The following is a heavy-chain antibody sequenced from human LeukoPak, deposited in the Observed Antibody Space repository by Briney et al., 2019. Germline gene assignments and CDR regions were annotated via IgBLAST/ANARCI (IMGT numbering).Heavy chain of an antibody. V-gene: IGHV1-2*02. Sequence: ASVKVSCKESGYTFTSHYLHWVRQAPGQGLEWMGWINPNSGDTYYVQNFQGRVSMTRDTSISTAYMELSRLRSDDTALYYCARGGYSGTEKPNDYWGQGTLVTVSS. CDR1: GYTFTSHY. CDR3: ARGGYSGTEKPNDY. D-gene: IGHD1-26*01. J-gene: IGHJ4*02. CDR2: INPNSGDT.